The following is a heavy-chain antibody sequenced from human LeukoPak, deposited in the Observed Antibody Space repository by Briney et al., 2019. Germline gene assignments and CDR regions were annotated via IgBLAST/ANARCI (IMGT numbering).Heavy chain of an antibody. CDR2: ISGSGGST. CDR1: GFTFSSYA. D-gene: IGHD3-10*01. Sequence: PGGSLRLSCAASGFTFSSYAMSWVRQAPGKGLEWVPAISGSGGSTYYADSVKGRFTISRDNSKNTLYLQMNSLRAEDTAVYYCAKSAELLWFGELSYAFDIWGQGTMVTVSS. V-gene: IGHV3-23*01. J-gene: IGHJ3*02. CDR3: AKSAELLWFGELSYAFDI.